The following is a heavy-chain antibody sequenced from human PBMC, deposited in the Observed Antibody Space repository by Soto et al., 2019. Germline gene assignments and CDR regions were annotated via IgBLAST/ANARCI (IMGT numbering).Heavy chain of an antibody. V-gene: IGHV1-69*13. CDR3: ASEASGRITMLRGRKFDP. J-gene: IGHJ5*02. D-gene: IGHD3-10*01. CDR2: IIPIFGTA. CDR1: GGTFSSYA. Sequence: SVKVSCKASGGTFSSYAISWVRQAPGQGLEWMGGIIPIFGTANYAQKFQGRVAITADESTSTAYMELSSLRSEDTAVYYCASEASGRITMLRGRKFDPWGQGTLVTVSA.